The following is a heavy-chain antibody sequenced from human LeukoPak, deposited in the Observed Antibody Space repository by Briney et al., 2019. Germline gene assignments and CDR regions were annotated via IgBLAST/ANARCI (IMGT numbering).Heavy chain of an antibody. Sequence: GGSLRLSCAASGFTFSNYAMSWVRQAPGKGLEWVSAISGSGGSTYYADSVKGRFTISRDNSKNTLYLQMNGLRAEDTAVYYCAKRTPWIRGFRFDYWGQGTLVTVSS. J-gene: IGHJ4*02. V-gene: IGHV3-23*01. CDR3: AKRTPWIRGFRFDY. CDR1: GFTFSNYA. CDR2: ISGSGGST. D-gene: IGHD5-18*01.